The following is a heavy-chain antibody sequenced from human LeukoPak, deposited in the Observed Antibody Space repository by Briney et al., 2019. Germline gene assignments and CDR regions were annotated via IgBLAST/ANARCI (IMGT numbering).Heavy chain of an antibody. J-gene: IGHJ4*02. CDR2: INHSGST. Sequence: KPSETLSLTCAVYGGSFSGYYWSWIRQPPGKGLEWIGEINHSGSTNYNPSLKSRVTISVDTSKNQFSLKLSSVTAADTAVYYCARWPLGVFWSGSLGYFDYWGQGTLVTVSS. V-gene: IGHV4-34*01. D-gene: IGHD3-3*01. CDR1: GGSFSGYY. CDR3: ARWPLGVFWSGSLGYFDY.